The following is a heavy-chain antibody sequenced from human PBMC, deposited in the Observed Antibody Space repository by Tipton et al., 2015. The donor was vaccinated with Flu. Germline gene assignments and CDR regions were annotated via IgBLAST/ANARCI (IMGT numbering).Heavy chain of an antibody. CDR1: GYTFTNYN. CDR2: IYPSGGGT. J-gene: IGHJ4*02. Sequence: QVQLVQSGAEVKKPGASVRISCTASGYTFTNYNMHWVRQAPGQGPEWMGIIYPSGGGTTYAQKFQGRVTLTRDKSTSTVYMELSSLRSEDTAFYYCASERGLGAYTFDYWGQGTLVTVSS. V-gene: IGHV1-46*01. CDR3: ASERGLGAYTFDY. D-gene: IGHD5-18*01.